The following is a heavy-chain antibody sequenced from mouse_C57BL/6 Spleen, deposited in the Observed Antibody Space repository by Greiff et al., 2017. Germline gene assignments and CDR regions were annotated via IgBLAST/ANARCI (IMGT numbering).Heavy chain of an antibody. Sequence: EVMLVESGGGLVKPGGSLKLSCAASGFTFSDYGMHWVRQAPEKGLEWVAYISSGSSTIYYADTVKGRFTISRDNAKNTLFLQMTSLRSEDTAMYYCATYYSNYWYFDVWGTGTTVTVSS. CDR1: GFTFSDYG. CDR2: ISSGSSTI. D-gene: IGHD2-5*01. J-gene: IGHJ1*03. CDR3: ATYYSNYWYFDV. V-gene: IGHV5-17*01.